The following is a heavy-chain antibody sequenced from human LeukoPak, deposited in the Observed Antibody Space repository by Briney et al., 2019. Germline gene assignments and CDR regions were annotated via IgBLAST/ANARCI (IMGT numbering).Heavy chain of an antibody. V-gene: IGHV3-21*01. J-gene: IGHJ5*02. CDR1: EFTFSSYS. D-gene: IGHD1-14*01. Sequence: PGGSLRLSCAASEFTFSSYSMNWVRQAPGKGLEWVSSISSSSSYIYYADSVKGRFTISRDNAKNSLYLQMNSLRAEDTAVYYCARDNGGNPRGYNWFDPWGQGTLVTVSS. CDR3: ARDNGGNPRGYNWFDP. CDR2: ISSSSSYI.